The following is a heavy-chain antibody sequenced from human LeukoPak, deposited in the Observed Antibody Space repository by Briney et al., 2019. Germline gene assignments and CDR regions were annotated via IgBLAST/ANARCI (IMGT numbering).Heavy chain of an antibody. D-gene: IGHD3-10*01. J-gene: IGHJ4*02. V-gene: IGHV1-18*01. CDR2: ISAYNGNT. CDR1: GYTFTSYG. CDR3: ATFMVRGDQFDY. Sequence: ASVKVSCKASGYTFTSYGISWVRQAPGQGLEWMGWISAYNGNTNYAQKLQGRVTMTTDTSTSTAYMVLRSLRSDDTAVYYCATFMVRGDQFDYWGQGTLVTVSS.